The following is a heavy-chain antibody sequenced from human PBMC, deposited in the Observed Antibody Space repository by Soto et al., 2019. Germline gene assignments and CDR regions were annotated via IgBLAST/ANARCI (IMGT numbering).Heavy chain of an antibody. CDR2: IYYSGST. V-gene: IGHV4-61*05. D-gene: IGHD6-13*01. Sequence: SETLSLTCTVSGGSISSSSYYWSWIRQPPGKGLEWIGYIYYSGSTNYNPSLKSRVTISVDTSKNQFSLKLSSVTAADTAVYYCARHRISPRVFRHHISHFDYWGQGTLVTVSS. CDR3: ARHRISPRVFRHHISHFDY. CDR1: GGSISSSSYY. J-gene: IGHJ4*02.